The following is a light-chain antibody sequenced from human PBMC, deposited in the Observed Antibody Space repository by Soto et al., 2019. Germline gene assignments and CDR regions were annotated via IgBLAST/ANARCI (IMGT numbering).Light chain of an antibody. J-gene: IGKJ1*01. CDR3: QRYGG. Sequence: EVVMTQSPLSLPVTLGQPATLSCRASQSVSSSHLAWYQQKPGQAPRLLIYSASSRATGIPDRFSGSGSGTDFTLTISRLEPEDFAVYYCQRYGGFGQGTKVDIK. V-gene: IGKV3-20*01. CDR2: SAS. CDR1: QSVSSSH.